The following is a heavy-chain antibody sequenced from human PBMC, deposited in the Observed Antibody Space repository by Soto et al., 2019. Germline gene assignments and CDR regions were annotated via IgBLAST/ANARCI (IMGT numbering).Heavy chain of an antibody. V-gene: IGHV2-26*01. CDR1: GFSLSNARMG. Sequence: QVTLKESGPVLVKPTETLTLTCTVSGFSLSNARMGVSWIRQPPGKALEWLAHIFSNDEKSYSTSLKTRLTXSXDXXKSQVVLTMTNMDPVDTATYYCARYMYSSSWWFDPWGQGTLVTVSS. CDR2: IFSNDEK. J-gene: IGHJ5*02. D-gene: IGHD6-13*01. CDR3: ARYMYSSSWWFDP.